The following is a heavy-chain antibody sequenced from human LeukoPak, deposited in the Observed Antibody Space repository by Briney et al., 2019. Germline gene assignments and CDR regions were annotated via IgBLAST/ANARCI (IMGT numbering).Heavy chain of an antibody. CDR3: ARGLGIAAHDAFDI. V-gene: IGHV3-21*01. CDR1: GFTFSSYS. CDR2: ISSSSSYI. D-gene: IGHD6-6*01. J-gene: IGHJ3*02. Sequence: GGSLRLSCAASGFTFSSYSMNWVRQAPGKGLEWVSSISSSSSYIYYADSVKGRFTISRDNAENSLYLQMNSLRAEDTAVYYCARGLGIAAHDAFDIWGQGTMVTVSS.